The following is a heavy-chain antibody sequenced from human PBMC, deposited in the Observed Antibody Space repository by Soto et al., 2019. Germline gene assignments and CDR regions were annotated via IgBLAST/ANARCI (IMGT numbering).Heavy chain of an antibody. CDR1: GYTFTSYG. D-gene: IGHD5-12*01. J-gene: IGHJ6*01. CDR2: ISAYNGNT. V-gene: IGHV1-18*01. CDR3: ASTTFTPDPRGYSDYGRDV. Sequence: QVQLVQSGAEVKKPGASMKVSCKASGYTFTSYGISWVRQAPGQGLEWMGWISAYNGNTNYAQKLQGRVTMTTDTSTSTAYMEVRSLISDAKAVYYCASTTFTPDPRGYSDYGRDVWGQGTTVTVSS.